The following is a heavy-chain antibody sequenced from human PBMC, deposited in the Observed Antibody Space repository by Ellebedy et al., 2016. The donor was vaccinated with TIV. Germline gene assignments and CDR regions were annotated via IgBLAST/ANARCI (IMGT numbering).Heavy chain of an antibody. J-gene: IGHJ5*01. CDR3: ATTTSGVAGWLDS. V-gene: IGHV1-18*01. CDR2: ISPYNGNT. CDR1: GYTFHSYL. D-gene: IGHD2-8*01. Sequence: ASVKVSCXASGYTFHSYLITWVRQAPGHGLEWMGWISPYNGNTNYTQNLQDRVAMTTDPSTSTAYMELRSLRSDDTAVYYCATTTSGVAGWLDSWGQGTPVTVSS.